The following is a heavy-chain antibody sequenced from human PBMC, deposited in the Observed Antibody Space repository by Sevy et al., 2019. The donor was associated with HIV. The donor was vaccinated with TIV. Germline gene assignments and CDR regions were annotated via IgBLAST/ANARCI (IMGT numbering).Heavy chain of an antibody. CDR3: ARASIVVVPAATDAFDI. CDR1: GYTFTGYY. Sequence: ASVKVSCKASGYTFTGYYMHWVRQAPGQGLEWMGWINPNSGGTNYAQKFQGRVTMNRDTSISTAYMELSRLRSDDTAVYYCARASIVVVPAATDAFDIWGQGTMVTVSS. J-gene: IGHJ3*02. D-gene: IGHD2-2*01. V-gene: IGHV1-2*02. CDR2: INPNSGGT.